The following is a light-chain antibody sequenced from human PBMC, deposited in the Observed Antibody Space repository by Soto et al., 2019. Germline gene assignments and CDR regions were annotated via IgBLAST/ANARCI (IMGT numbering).Light chain of an antibody. CDR3: MQDLQTSWT. CDR2: LGS. J-gene: IGKJ1*01. Sequence: DIVMTQSPLSMPVTPGEPASISCKSMQSLPHSNGYKYLGWYLQKPGQSPQLLIYLGSDRASGVPARWGGSGSVTDLTMKIRTVEAEEVGVYYFMQDLQTSWTFGQGTKVEIK. CDR1: QSLPHSNGYKY. V-gene: IGKV2-28*01.